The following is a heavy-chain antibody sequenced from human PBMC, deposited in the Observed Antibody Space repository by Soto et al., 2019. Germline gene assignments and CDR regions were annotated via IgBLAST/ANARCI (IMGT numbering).Heavy chain of an antibody. J-gene: IGHJ6*02. V-gene: IGHV3-30*18. CDR1: GFPFRSYG. Sequence: QVQLVESGGGVVQPERSLRLSWAASGFPFRSYGMHWVRQAPGKGLEGVAVISYDGSNKYYADSVKGRFTISRDNSKNTLYLQMNSLRAEDTAVYYCAKDLLGPGRAYGMDVWGQGTTVTVSS. CDR2: ISYDGSNK. CDR3: AKDLLGPGRAYGMDV. D-gene: IGHD7-27*01.